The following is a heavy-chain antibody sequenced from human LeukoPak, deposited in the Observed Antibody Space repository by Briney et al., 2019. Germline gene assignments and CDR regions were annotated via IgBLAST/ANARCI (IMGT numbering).Heavy chain of an antibody. CDR3: AKMLGYCSSTSCYSFDY. Sequence: GGSLRLSCAAFGFTFSSYSMNWVRQAPGKGLEWVSSISSSSSYIYYADSVKGRFTISRDNSKNTLYLQMNSLRAEDTAVYYCAKMLGYCSSTSCYSFDYWGQGTLVTVSS. V-gene: IGHV3-21*04. J-gene: IGHJ4*02. CDR1: GFTFSSYS. CDR2: ISSSSSYI. D-gene: IGHD2-2*01.